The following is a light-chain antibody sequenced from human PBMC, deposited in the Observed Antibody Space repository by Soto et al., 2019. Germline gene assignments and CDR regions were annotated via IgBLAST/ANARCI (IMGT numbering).Light chain of an antibody. CDR2: GAS. V-gene: IGKV1-39*01. Sequence: DIQMTQSPSSLSASIGDRITITCRASQSISTYLNWYQQKPGKAPRLLIYGASTLQNGGPSRFSGSGSATDYTLTISSLQPEDFATYYCQQSFITPPLTFGGGTKVEMK. CDR3: QQSFITPPLT. J-gene: IGKJ4*01. CDR1: QSISTY.